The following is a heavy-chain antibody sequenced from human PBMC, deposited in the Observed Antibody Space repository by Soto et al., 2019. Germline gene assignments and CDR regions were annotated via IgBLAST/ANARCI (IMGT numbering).Heavy chain of an antibody. CDR1: GFTFSSYA. Sequence: EVQLLESGGCLVQPGGSLRLSCAASGFTFSSYAMCWVRQAPGKGLEWVSAISGSGGSTYYADSVKGRFTISRDNSTNTLYLQMTSLRAEDTAVYYCAYSSTPFDYWGQGTPVTVSS. D-gene: IGHD6-13*01. CDR3: AYSSTPFDY. V-gene: IGHV3-23*01. J-gene: IGHJ4*02. CDR2: ISGSGGST.